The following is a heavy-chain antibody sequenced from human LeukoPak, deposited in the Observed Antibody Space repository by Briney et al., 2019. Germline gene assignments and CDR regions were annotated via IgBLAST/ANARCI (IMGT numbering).Heavy chain of an antibody. J-gene: IGHJ4*02. D-gene: IGHD3-10*01. Sequence: QPGGSLRLSCAASGFTFSSYAMSWVRQAPGKGLEWVSAISGSGGSTYYADSVKGRFTISRDNSKNTLYLQMNSLRAEDTAVYYCARAGDAFRGVITWGQGTLVTVSS. V-gene: IGHV3-23*01. CDR2: ISGSGGST. CDR3: ARAGDAFRGVIT. CDR1: GFTFSSYA.